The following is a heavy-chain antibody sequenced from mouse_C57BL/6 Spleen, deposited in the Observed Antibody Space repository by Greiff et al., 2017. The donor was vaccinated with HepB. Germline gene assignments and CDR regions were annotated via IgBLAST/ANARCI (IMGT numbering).Heavy chain of an antibody. CDR3: ARHEESGSSPYYAMDY. Sequence: QVQLKESGAELVKPGASVKLSCKASGYTFTEYTIHWVKQRSGQGLEWIGWFYPGSGSIKYNEKFKDKATLTADKSSSTVYMELSRLTSEDSAVYFCARHEESGSSPYYAMDYWGQGTSVTVSS. D-gene: IGHD1-1*01. V-gene: IGHV1-62-2*01. CDR1: GYTFTEYT. J-gene: IGHJ4*01. CDR2: FYPGSGSI.